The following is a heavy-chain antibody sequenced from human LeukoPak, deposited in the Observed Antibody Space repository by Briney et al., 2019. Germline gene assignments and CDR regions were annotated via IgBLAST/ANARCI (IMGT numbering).Heavy chain of an antibody. D-gene: IGHD2-2*02. Sequence: SETLSLTCAVYGGSFSGYYWSWIRQPPGKGLEWIGEINHSGSTNYNPSLKSRVTISVDTSKNQFSPKLSSVTAADTAVYYCASRHCSSTSCYKRNYYYYMDVWGKGTTVTVSS. J-gene: IGHJ6*03. V-gene: IGHV4-34*01. CDR2: INHSGST. CDR1: GGSFSGYY. CDR3: ASRHCSSTSCYKRNYYYYMDV.